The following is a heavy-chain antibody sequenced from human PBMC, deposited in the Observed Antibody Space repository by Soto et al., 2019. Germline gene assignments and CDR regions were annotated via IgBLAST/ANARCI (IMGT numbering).Heavy chain of an antibody. D-gene: IGHD6-19*01. CDR3: ARGPQYRSGWYVPESGNYYYYRMDV. J-gene: IGHJ6*02. Sequence: PPETPSPTCTVSGRSISSGAYYWSWTRHHPGTRLERIGYIYYSGSTYYNQSLKSRVTISVDTSKNQFSLKLSSVTAADTAVYYCARGPQYRSGWYVPESGNYYYYRMDVWGQGTTVTVSS. CDR2: IYYSGST. CDR1: GRSISSGAYY. V-gene: IGHV4-31*03.